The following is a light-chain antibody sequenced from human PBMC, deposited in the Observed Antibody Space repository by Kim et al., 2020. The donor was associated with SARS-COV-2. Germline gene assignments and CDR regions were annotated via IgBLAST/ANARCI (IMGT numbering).Light chain of an antibody. Sequence: QRVTISCSGSSSNIGRNTVNWYQQFPGTAPQLLIDTDDRRPSGVSDRVSCSKSGTSASLAIRALRSEDEADYYCATWDDNLDVWMFGGGTKLTVL. V-gene: IGLV1-44*01. CDR3: ATWDDNLDVWM. J-gene: IGLJ3*02. CDR2: TDD. CDR1: SSNIGRNT.